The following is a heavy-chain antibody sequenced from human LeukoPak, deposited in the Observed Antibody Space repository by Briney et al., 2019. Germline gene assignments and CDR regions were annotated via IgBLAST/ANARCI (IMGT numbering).Heavy chain of an antibody. CDR2: INSDGSST. D-gene: IGHD3-22*01. J-gene: IGHJ3*02. CDR3: ARVVRDDSSGYFYHDAFDI. Sequence: PGGSLRLSCAASGFTFSSYWMHWVRQAPGKGLVWVSRINSDGSSTSYADSVKGRFTISRDNAKNTLYPQMNSLRAEDTAVYYCARVVRDDSSGYFYHDAFDIWGQGTMVTVSS. V-gene: IGHV3-74*01. CDR1: GFTFSSYW.